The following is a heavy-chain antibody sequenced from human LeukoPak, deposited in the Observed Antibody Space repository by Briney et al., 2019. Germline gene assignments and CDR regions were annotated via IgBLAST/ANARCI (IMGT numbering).Heavy chain of an antibody. Sequence: SETLSLTCAVYGGSFSGYYWSWIRQPPGKGLEWIGEINHSGSTNYNPSLKSRVTISVGTSKNQFSLKLSSVTAADTAVYYCASQNVVVIKGDAFDIWGQGTMVTVSS. CDR3: ASQNVVVIKGDAFDI. CDR1: GGSFSGYY. J-gene: IGHJ3*02. D-gene: IGHD3-22*01. CDR2: INHSGST. V-gene: IGHV4-34*01.